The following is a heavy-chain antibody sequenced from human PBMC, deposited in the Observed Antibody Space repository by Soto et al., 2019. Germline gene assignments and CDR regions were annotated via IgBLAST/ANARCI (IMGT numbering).Heavy chain of an antibody. Sequence: SETLSLTCTVSGGSISSYYWSWIRQPPGKGLEWIGYIYYSGSTNYNPSLKSRVTISVDTSKNQFSLKLSSVTAADTAVYYCARENYYYYMDVWGKGTTVTVSS. CDR1: GGSISSYY. CDR2: IYYSGST. V-gene: IGHV4-59*12. J-gene: IGHJ6*03. CDR3: ARENYYYYMDV.